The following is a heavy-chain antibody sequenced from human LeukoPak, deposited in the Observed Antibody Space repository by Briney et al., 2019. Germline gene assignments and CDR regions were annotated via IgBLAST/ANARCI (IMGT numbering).Heavy chain of an antibody. Sequence: PSETLSLTCAVYGGSFSGYYWSWIRQPPGKGLEWIGEINHSGSTNYNPSLKSRVTISVDTSKNQFSLKLSSVTAADTAVYYCARGYCTNGVCSLNWFDPWGQGTLVTVSS. D-gene: IGHD2-8*01. V-gene: IGHV4-34*01. J-gene: IGHJ5*02. CDR2: INHSGST. CDR1: GGSFSGYY. CDR3: ARGYCTNGVCSLNWFDP.